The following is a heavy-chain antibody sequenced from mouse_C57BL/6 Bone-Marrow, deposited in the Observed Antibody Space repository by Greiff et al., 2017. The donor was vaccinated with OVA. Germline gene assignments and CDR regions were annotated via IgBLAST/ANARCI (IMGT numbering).Heavy chain of an antibody. D-gene: IGHD1-1*01. CDR1: GYTFTDYE. V-gene: IGHV1-15*01. CDR2: IDPETGGT. Sequence: VQLQQSGAELVRPGASVTLSCKASGYTFTDYEMHWVKQTPVHGLEWIGAIDPETGGTAYNQKFKGKAILTADKSSSTAYMELRSLTSEDSAVYYCTRRGLTTDYARDYGGQGTSVTVSS. CDR3: TRRGLTTDYARDY. J-gene: IGHJ4*01.